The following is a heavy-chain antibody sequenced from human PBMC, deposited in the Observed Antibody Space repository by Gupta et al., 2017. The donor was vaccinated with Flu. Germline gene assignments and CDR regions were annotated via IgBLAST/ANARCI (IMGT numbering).Heavy chain of an antibody. J-gene: IGHJ4*02. CDR3: SRGETGPSPPGRNDC. CDR2: IRNKANSYTT. Sequence: ESGGGLVQPGGSLRLSCVVSGFTFSEHYMDWIRQAPGKGLEWVGRIRNKANSYTTEYAASVKDRFTITRDDSKSSLYLQMNSLKNEDTAVYYCSRGETGPSPPGRNDCWGQGTLVTVSS. CDR1: GFTFSEHY. V-gene: IGHV3-72*01. D-gene: IGHD1-14*01.